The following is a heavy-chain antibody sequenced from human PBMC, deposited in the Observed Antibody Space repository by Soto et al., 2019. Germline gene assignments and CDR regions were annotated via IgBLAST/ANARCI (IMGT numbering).Heavy chain of an antibody. CDR1: GFTFDDYA. CDR3: AKRDQQC. V-gene: IGHV3-9*01. CDR2: INWNSGSI. J-gene: IGHJ4*02. Sequence: PGGSLRLSCAASGFTFDDYAMHWVRQAPGKGLEWVSGINWNSGSIGYADSVKGRFTISRDNAKTSLYLQMNSLRVEDTAVYYCAKRDQQCWGQGTLVTVSS. D-gene: IGHD6-19*01.